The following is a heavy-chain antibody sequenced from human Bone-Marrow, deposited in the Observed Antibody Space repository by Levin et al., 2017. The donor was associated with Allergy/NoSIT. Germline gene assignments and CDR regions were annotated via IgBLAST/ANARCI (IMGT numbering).Heavy chain of an antibody. V-gene: IGHV3-9*01. D-gene: IGHD6-19*01. CDR2: ISWNSGSI. CDR3: AKDTQSSYGSGWANAFDI. J-gene: IGHJ3*02. Sequence: SLKISCAASGFTFDDYAMHWVRQAPGKGLEWVSGISWNSGSIGYADSVKGRFTISRDNAKNSLYLQMNSLRAEDTALYYCAKDTQSSYGSGWANAFDIWGQGTMVTVSS. CDR1: GFTFDDYA.